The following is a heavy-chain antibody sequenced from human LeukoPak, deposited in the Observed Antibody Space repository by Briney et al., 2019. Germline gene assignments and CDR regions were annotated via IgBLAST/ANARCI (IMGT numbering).Heavy chain of an antibody. CDR2: INPRGGST. D-gene: IGHD6-25*01. Sequence: APVKVSCKASGYTFTSYYMHWMRQAPGQGPEWMGIINPRGGSTDYAQKFQGRITMTSDTSTSTVYMELNSLRSDDTAVYFCARVGSAAATADYWGQGTLVTVSS. V-gene: IGHV1-46*01. J-gene: IGHJ4*02. CDR1: GYTFTSYY. CDR3: ARVGSAAATADY.